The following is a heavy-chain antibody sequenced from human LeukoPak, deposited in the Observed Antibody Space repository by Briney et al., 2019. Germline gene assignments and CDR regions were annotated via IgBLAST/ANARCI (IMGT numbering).Heavy chain of an antibody. CDR1: GGSISSFY. CDR3: AGVSRNSYYYGMDV. CDR2: MYHSGST. D-gene: IGHD2-2*01. V-gene: IGHV4-59*01. J-gene: IGHJ6*02. Sequence: SETLSLTCTVSGGSISSFYWTWIRQPPGKGLEWVGYMYHSGSTNYNPSLKRRVTISLDTSKNQFSLKLTTVTAADTAVYYCAGVSRNSYYYGMDVWGQGTTVTVSS.